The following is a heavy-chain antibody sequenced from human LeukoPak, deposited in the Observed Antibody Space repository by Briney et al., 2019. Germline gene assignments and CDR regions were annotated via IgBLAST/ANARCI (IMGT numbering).Heavy chain of an antibody. CDR3: ARVTGYMIEDYFDY. V-gene: IGHV1-46*01. J-gene: IGHJ4*02. Sequence: ASVKVSCKASGYTFTSYHMHWVRQAPGQGLEWMGIINPSGGSTNYAQRFRGRVTMTRDMSTGTVYMELSSLTSEDTAVYYCARVTGYMIEDYFDYWGQGTLVTVSS. CDR2: INPSGGST. CDR1: GYTFTSYH. D-gene: IGHD3-22*01.